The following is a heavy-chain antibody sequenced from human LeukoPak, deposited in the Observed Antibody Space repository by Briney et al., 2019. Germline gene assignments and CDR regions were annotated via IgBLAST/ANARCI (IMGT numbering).Heavy chain of an antibody. Sequence: SQTLSLICTVSGGSISSYYWSWIRQPAGKGLEWIGRIYASGSTYYNPSLKSRVTMSVDTSKNQLALKLSSVTAADTAVYYCARDRGKYYYDSSGYYPFDYWGQGTLVTVSS. CDR1: GGSISSYY. CDR2: IYASGST. D-gene: IGHD3-22*01. CDR3: ARDRGKYYYDSSGYYPFDY. J-gene: IGHJ4*02. V-gene: IGHV4-4*07.